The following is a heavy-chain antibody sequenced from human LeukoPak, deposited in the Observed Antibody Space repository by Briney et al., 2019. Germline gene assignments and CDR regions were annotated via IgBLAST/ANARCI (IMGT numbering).Heavy chain of an antibody. CDR2: IKPDGSEK. V-gene: IGHV3-7*01. CDR1: RFTFSNSW. CDR3: AAANYFDY. Sequence: GGSLRLSCAVSRFTFSNSWMSWVRQAPGKGLEWVATIKPDGSEKYYVDSVRGRFTISRDNAKNSLYLQMSSLRAEDTAVYYCAAANYFDYWGQGTLVTVSS. J-gene: IGHJ4*02.